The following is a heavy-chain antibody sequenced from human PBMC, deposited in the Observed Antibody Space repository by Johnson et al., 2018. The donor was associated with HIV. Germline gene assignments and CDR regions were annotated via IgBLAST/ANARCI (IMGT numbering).Heavy chain of an antibody. CDR1: GFTFSNAW. J-gene: IGHJ3*02. CDR3: ARARYRSSWYNGDAFDI. V-gene: IGHV3-15*01. CDR2: IKSKTDGGTT. D-gene: IGHD6-13*01. Sequence: VQLVESGGGLVKPGGSLRLSCAASGFTFSNAWMSWVRQAPGKGLEWVGRIKSKTDGGTTDYAAPVKGRFTISRDNSKNTLYVQMNSLRAEDTAVYYCARARYRSSWYNGDAFDIWGQGTMVTVSS.